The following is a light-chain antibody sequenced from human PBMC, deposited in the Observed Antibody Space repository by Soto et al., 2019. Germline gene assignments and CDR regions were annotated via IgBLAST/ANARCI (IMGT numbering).Light chain of an antibody. CDR3: QHYANLPIT. V-gene: IGKV1-33*01. J-gene: IGKJ5*01. Sequence: DIQMTQSPSSLSASVGDRVTITCHASQDINNYLSWYRQNPGKAPKILIYDASNLETGVPSRFSGSGSGTDFTFTISSLQPEDIATYYCQHYANLPITFGQGTRLEIK. CDR1: QDINNY. CDR2: DAS.